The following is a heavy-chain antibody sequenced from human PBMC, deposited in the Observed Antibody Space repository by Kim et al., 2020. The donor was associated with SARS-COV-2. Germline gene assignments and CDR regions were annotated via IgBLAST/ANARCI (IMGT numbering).Heavy chain of an antibody. CDR1: GFTFSSYA. J-gene: IGHJ6*03. Sequence: GGSLRLSCAASGFTFSSYAMSWVRQAPGKGLEWVSAISGSGGSTYYADSVKGRFTISRDNSKNTLYLQMNSLRAEDTAVYYCAKSEYSSSWAYYYYMDVWGKGTTVTVSS. V-gene: IGHV3-23*01. CDR2: ISGSGGST. D-gene: IGHD6-13*01. CDR3: AKSEYSSSWAYYYYMDV.